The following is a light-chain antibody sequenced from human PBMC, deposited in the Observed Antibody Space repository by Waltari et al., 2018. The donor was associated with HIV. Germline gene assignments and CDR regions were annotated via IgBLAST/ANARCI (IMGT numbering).Light chain of an antibody. CDR2: GTS. Sequence: EIVLTQSPDTLSLSAGQRATLSCRASQSLSSKFLAWYQQRPGQAPILLISGTSDRATGIPDRFSGSGSGTDFTLTISRLEPEDSAVYHCQQYDKSLTFGQGTKLEI. V-gene: IGKV3-20*01. J-gene: IGKJ2*01. CDR1: QSLSSKF. CDR3: QQYDKSLT.